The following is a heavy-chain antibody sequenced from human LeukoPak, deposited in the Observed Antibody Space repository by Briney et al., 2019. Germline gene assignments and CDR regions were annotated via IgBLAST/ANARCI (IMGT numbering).Heavy chain of an antibody. CDR2: ISWNSGSI. CDR3: AKETGGFDC. V-gene: IGHV3-9*01. CDR1: GFTFYDYA. D-gene: IGHD3-16*01. Sequence: GGSLRLSCAASGFTFYDYAMHWVRQAPGKGLEWVSGISWNSGSIAYAGSVKGRFTISTDNAKNSLYLQMNSLRVEDTAVYYCAKETGGFDCWGQGTLVTVSS. J-gene: IGHJ4*02.